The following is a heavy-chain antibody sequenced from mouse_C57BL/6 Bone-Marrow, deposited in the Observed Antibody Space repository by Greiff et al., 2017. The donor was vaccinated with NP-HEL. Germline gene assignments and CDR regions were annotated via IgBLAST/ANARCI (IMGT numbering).Heavy chain of an antibody. CDR3: ARNGVTNWGYFDY. V-gene: IGHV2-2*01. CDR2: IWSGGST. CDR1: GFSLTSYG. Sequence: VKLVESGPGLVQPSQSLSITCTVSGFSLTSYGVHWVRPSPGKGLEWLGVIWSGGSTDYNAAFISRLSISKDNSKSQVFFKMNSLQADDTAISDCARNGVTNWGYFDYWGHGTTLTVSS. J-gene: IGHJ2*01. D-gene: IGHD4-1*01.